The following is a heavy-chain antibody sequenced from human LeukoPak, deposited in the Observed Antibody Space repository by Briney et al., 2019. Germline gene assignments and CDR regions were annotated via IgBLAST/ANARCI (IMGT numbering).Heavy chain of an antibody. CDR1: GYTLTELS. J-gene: IGHJ4*02. CDR3: ATAPGIAAAGTTFDY. Sequence: ASVTVSFTFSGYTLTELSMHWVRQAPGKGLEWMGGFDPEDGETIYAQKFQGRVTMTEDTSTDTAYMELSSLRSEDTAVYYCATAPGIAAAGTTFDYWGQGTLVTVSS. V-gene: IGHV1-24*01. CDR2: FDPEDGET. D-gene: IGHD6-13*01.